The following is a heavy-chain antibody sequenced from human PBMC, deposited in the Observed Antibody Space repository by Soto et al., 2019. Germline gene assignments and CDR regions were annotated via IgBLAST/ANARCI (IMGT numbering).Heavy chain of an antibody. J-gene: IGHJ4*02. Sequence: GGSLRLSCAGSGFRFDDYAMHWVWQAPGKALEWVAGVDWNSVNIGYADSVEGRFTISSDSASNSLYLQMDTLSPADTAFYYFGKGGSYGNSGLYDHWVQGVLVTVAS. CDR2: VDWNSVNI. CDR1: GFRFDDYA. V-gene: IGHV3-9*01. CDR3: GKGGSYGNSGLYDH. D-gene: IGHD3-22*01.